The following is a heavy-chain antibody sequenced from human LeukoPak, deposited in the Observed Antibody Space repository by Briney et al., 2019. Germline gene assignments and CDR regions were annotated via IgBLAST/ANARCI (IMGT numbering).Heavy chain of an antibody. CDR2: IYSGGTT. CDR3: ARRAGGYSHPYDY. V-gene: IGHV3-53*01. J-gene: IGHJ4*02. D-gene: IGHD4-23*01. Sequence: GGSLRLSCAASGFSFSSYWMSWVRQAPGKGLEWVSLIYSGGTTYYADSVKGRFTISRDNSKNTLYLQMNSLRAEDTAVYYCARRAGGYSHPYDYWGQGILVTVSS. CDR1: GFSFSSYW.